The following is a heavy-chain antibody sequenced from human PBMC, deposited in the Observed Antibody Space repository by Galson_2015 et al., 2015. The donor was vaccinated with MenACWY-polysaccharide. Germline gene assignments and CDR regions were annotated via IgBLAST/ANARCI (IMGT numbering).Heavy chain of an antibody. D-gene: IGHD6-13*01. CDR2: IIPIFGTA. J-gene: IGHJ3*02. V-gene: IGHV1-69*13. Sequence: SVKVSCKASGGTFSSYAISWVRQAPGQGLEWMGGIIPIFGTANYAQKFQGRVTITADESTSTAYMELSSLRSEDTAVYYCARQQQLVLYAFEIWGQGTMVTVSS. CDR1: GGTFSSYA. CDR3: ARQQQLVLYAFEI.